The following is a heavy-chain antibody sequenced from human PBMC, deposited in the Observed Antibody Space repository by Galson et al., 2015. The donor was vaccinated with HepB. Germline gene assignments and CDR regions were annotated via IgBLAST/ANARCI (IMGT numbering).Heavy chain of an antibody. CDR2: TYYRSEWYN. J-gene: IGHJ6*02. CDR3: ARANVLAV. Sequence: AISGDSVSSNSATWNWIRQSPSRGLEWLGRTYYRSEWYNDYALSVKSRIAINPDTSKNQFSLQLNSVAPEDTAVYYCARANVLAVWGQGTTVTVSS. CDR1: GDSVSSNSAT. V-gene: IGHV6-1*01. D-gene: IGHD3-16*01.